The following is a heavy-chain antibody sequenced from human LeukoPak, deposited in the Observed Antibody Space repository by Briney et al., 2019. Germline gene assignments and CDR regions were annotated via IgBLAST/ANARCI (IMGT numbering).Heavy chain of an antibody. CDR3: ARGLLRLGYCSGGSCYSGGMDV. CDR1: GGTFSSYA. CDR2: INAGNGNT. J-gene: IGHJ6*02. Sequence: ASVKVSCKASGGTFSSYAISWVRQAPGQRLEWMGWINAGNGNTKYSQKFQGRVTITRDTSASTAYMELSSLRSEDTAVYYCARGLLRLGYCSGGSCYSGGMDVWGQGTTVTVSS. D-gene: IGHD2-15*01. V-gene: IGHV1-3*01.